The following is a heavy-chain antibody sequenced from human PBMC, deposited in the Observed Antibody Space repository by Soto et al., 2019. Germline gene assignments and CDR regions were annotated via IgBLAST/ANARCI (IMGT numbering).Heavy chain of an antibody. CDR1: GFTFSNYA. D-gene: IGHD1-26*01. Sequence: GGSLRLSCTASGFTFSNYAMSWVRQAPGKGLEWVSAITRTDSTYYADSVKGRFTISRDNSRSTLYLQMNSLGAEDAALYYCAKALVGEVGATDYWGQGTLVTVSS. CDR2: ITRTDST. CDR3: AKALVGEVGATDY. J-gene: IGHJ4*02. V-gene: IGHV3-23*01.